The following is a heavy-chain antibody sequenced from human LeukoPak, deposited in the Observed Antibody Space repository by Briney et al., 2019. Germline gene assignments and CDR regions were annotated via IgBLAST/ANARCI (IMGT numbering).Heavy chain of an antibody. CDR2: IYYSGST. CDR1: GGSISSYY. Sequence: SETLSLTCTVSGGSISSYYWSWIRQPSGKGLEWIGYIYYSGSTNYNPSLKSRVTIPVDSSKNQFSLKLSSVTAADTAVYYCARQGDGLSRQNWFDPWGQGTLVTVSS. D-gene: IGHD3-16*01. CDR3: ARQGDGLSRQNWFDP. V-gene: IGHV4-59*08. J-gene: IGHJ5*02.